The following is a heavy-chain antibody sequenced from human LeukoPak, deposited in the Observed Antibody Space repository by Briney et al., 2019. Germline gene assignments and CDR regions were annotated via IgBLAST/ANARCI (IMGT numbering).Heavy chain of an antibody. Sequence: GGSLRLSCEASGFTFSSYWMTWFRQAPGRGLEWVSGITGSGTTTYYADSVKGRFIISRDNSKNTLYLQMNSLRAEDTAVYYCAKSYYYFDYWGQGTLVTVSS. CDR2: ITGSGTTT. D-gene: IGHD3-10*01. V-gene: IGHV3-23*01. CDR3: AKSYYYFDY. CDR1: GFTFSSYW. J-gene: IGHJ4*02.